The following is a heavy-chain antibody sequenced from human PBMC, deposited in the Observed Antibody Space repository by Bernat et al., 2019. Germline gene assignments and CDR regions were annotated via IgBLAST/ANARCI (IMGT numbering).Heavy chain of an antibody. CDR2: ISYDGSNK. V-gene: IGHV3-30*01. D-gene: IGHD2-2*01. CDR3: AGGYCSSTDCRTPPGSDFDY. J-gene: IGHJ4*02. CDR1: GFTFSSYA. Sequence: QVQLVESGGGVVQPGRSLRLSCAASGFTFSSYAMHWVRQAPGKGLEWVAVISYDGSNKYYADSVKGRFTISRDNSKNTLYLQMNSLRAEDTAVYYCAGGYCSSTDCRTPPGSDFDYWGQGTLVTVSS.